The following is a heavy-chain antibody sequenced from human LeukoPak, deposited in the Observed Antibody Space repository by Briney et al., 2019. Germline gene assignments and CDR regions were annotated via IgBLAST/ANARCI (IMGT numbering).Heavy chain of an antibody. D-gene: IGHD2-15*01. CDR2: IYYSGST. V-gene: IGHV4-59*07. CDR1: ARSISSYY. Sequence: PSDTLSLTSTVAARSISSYYWGWIWQPPGKRLEWIGEIYYSGSTHYNPSHKSLVTISVDTSKNQCSRKLSSVTAADRAVYYCARVSGGSGDGFDIWGQGTMVTVSS. CDR3: ARVSGGSGDGFDI. J-gene: IGHJ3*02.